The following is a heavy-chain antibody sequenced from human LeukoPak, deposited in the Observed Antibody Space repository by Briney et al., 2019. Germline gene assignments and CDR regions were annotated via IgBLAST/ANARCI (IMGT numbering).Heavy chain of an antibody. Sequence: SETLSLTCTVSGGSLSSYYWSWIRQPAGKGLEWIGRIYTSGGPNYNTSLKSRVTMSVDTSKNQFSMKLSSVTAADTAVYYCARDGRWLQLKNYYYYMDVWGKGTTVTVSS. CDR1: GGSLSSYY. CDR3: ARDGRWLQLKNYYYYMDV. V-gene: IGHV4-4*07. J-gene: IGHJ6*03. CDR2: IYTSGGP. D-gene: IGHD5-24*01.